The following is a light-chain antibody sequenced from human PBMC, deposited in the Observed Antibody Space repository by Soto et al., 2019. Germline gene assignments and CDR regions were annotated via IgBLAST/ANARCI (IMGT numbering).Light chain of an antibody. CDR1: QSVSSN. J-gene: IGKJ1*01. CDR3: QQYNNCPPWT. V-gene: IGKV3-15*01. CDR2: GAS. Sequence: EIVLTQSPAPLSVSPGERATLSCTASQSVSSNLAWYQQKPVQAPRLLIYGASTRATGIPARFSGSGSGTELNLTISSLQSEDFAVYYWQQYNNCPPWTFGQGTKVEIK.